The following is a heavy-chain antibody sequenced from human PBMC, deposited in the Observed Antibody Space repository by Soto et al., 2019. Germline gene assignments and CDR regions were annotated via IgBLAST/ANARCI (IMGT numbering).Heavy chain of an antibody. D-gene: IGHD2-21*01. V-gene: IGHV1-3*01. J-gene: IGHJ6*02. Sequence: ASVKVSCKASGYSVTNHAIHWVRQAPGQSPEWMGWINAGSGNTKSSQKFQGRVTITRDTSARTAYMDLSSLRSEDTAVYYCARGTLRYYPIHVWGQGTTVTVSS. CDR1: GYSVTNHA. CDR3: ARGTLRYYPIHV. CDR2: INAGSGNT.